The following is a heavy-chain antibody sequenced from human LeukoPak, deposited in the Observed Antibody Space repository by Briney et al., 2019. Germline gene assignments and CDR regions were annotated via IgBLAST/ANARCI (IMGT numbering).Heavy chain of an antibody. J-gene: IGHJ6*03. CDR1: GYTFSNYG. CDR2: ISPYNGNT. CDR3: ARVQTLQYYFFYYMDV. Sequence: GASVKVSCKASGYTFSNYGISWVRQTPGQGLEWMGWISPYNGNTTFAENLQGRVTMTTDTSTTTAYMELRSLRSDDTAVYYCARVQTLQYYFFYYMDVWGKGTTVAVSS. V-gene: IGHV1-18*01.